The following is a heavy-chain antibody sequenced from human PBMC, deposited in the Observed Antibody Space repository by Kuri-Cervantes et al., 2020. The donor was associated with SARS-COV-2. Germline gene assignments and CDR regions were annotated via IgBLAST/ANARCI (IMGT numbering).Heavy chain of an antibody. D-gene: IGHD2-15*01. CDR1: GFTFSNAW. V-gene: IGHV3-49*04. J-gene: IGHJ5*02. CDR2: IRSKAYGGTT. CDR3: TRGLRVARGFDP. Sequence: GGSLRLSCAASGFTFSNAWMSWVRQAPGKGLEWVGFIRSKAYGGTTEYAASVKGGFTISRDDSKSIAYLQVNSLKTEDTAVYYCTRGLRVARGFDPWGQGTLVTVSS.